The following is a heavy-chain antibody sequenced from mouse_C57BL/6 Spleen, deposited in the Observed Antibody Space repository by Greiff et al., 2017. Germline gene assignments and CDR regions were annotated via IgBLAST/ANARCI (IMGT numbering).Heavy chain of an antibody. J-gene: IGHJ2*01. Sequence: EVHLVESGGGLVKPGGSLKLSCAASGFTFSDYGMHWVRQAPEKGLEWVAYISSGSSTIYYADTVKGRFTISRDNAKNTLFLQMTSLRSEDTAMYYCARNYYGKGLFDYWGQGTTLTVSS. V-gene: IGHV5-17*01. D-gene: IGHD2-1*01. CDR3: ARNYYGKGLFDY. CDR1: GFTFSDYG. CDR2: ISSGSSTI.